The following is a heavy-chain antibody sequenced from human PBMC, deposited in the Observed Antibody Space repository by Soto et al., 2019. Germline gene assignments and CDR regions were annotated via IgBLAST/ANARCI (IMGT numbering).Heavy chain of an antibody. CDR1: GGSISSYY. CDR2: IYYSGST. Sequence: SETLSLTCTVSGGSISSYYWSWIRQPPGKGLEWIGYIYYSGSTNYNPSLKSRVTISVDTSKNQFSLKLSSVTAADTAVYYCARFGAAAVWWFDPWGQGTLVTVSS. CDR3: ARFGAAAVWWFDP. J-gene: IGHJ5*02. V-gene: IGHV4-59*08. D-gene: IGHD6-13*01.